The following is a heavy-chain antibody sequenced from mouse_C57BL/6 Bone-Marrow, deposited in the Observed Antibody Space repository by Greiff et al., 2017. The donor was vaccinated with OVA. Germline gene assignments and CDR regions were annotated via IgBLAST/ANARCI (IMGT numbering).Heavy chain of an antibody. J-gene: IGHJ3*01. CDR1: GYSITSGYY. V-gene: IGHV3-6*01. CDR3: ARGWDDRGFAY. CDR2: RSYDGSN. D-gene: IGHD4-1*01. Sequence: ESGPGLVKPSQSLSLTCSVTGYSITSGYYWNWIRQFPGNKLEWMGYRSYDGSNNYKPSLKNRISITRDTSRNLFFLKLNSVTTEDTATYCCARGWDDRGFAYWGQGTLVTVSA.